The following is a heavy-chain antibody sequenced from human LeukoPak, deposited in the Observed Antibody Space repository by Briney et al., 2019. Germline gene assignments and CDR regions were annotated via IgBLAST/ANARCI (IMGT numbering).Heavy chain of an antibody. J-gene: IGHJ6*02. CDR1: GFAFSRYA. CDR2: ISYEGSNK. Sequence: PGGSLRLSCAASGFAFSRYAMHWVRQAPGKGLEWVAVISYEGSNKYYADSVKGRFTISRDNSKNTLYLQMNSLRAEDTAVYYCARDLSGSYVDPDYYYYGMDVWGQGTTVTVSS. V-gene: IGHV3-30-3*01. CDR3: ARDLSGSYVDPDYYYYGMDV. D-gene: IGHD2-15*01.